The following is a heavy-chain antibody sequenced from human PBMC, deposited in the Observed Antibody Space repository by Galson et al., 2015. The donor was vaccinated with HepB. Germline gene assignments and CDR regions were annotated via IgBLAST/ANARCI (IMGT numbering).Heavy chain of an antibody. J-gene: IGHJ6*02. Sequence: SVKVSCKASGYTFTSYGISWVRQAPGQGLEWMGWTSAYNGNTNYAQKLQGRVTMTTDTSTSTAYMELRSLRSDDTAVYYCARAIYGSGHYYYGMDVWGQGTTVTVSS. V-gene: IGHV1-18*01. D-gene: IGHD3-10*01. CDR1: GYTFTSYG. CDR3: ARAIYGSGHYYYGMDV. CDR2: TSAYNGNT.